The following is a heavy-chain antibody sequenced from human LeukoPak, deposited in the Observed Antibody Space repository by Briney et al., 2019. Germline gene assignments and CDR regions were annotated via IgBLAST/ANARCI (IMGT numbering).Heavy chain of an antibody. D-gene: IGHD2-8*02. CDR2: INNDGSSA. J-gene: IGHJ4*02. CDR1: GFTFSSYW. V-gene: IGHV3-74*01. Sequence: GGSLRLSCAASGFTFSSYWMHWVRQTPGKGLIYISRINNDGSSANYADSVRGRFTISRDNSKSTLSLQMNSLRAEDTAIYYCATYRQVLLPFESWGQGTLVTVSS. CDR3: ATYRQVLLPFES.